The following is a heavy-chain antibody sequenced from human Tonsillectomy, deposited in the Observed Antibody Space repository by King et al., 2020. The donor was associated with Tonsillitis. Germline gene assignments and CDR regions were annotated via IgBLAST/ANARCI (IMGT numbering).Heavy chain of an antibody. D-gene: IGHD2-2*01. V-gene: IGHV4-61*02. CDR2: IYTSGST. CDR3: AREYPYCSSTSCFRFDP. Sequence: VQLQESGPGLEKPSQTLSLTCTVSGGSISSGGYPWSWIRQPAGKGLEWIGRIYTSGSTNYNPSLKSRVTLSVDTSKNQFSLKLSSVTAADTAVYYCAREYPYCSSTSCFRFDPWGQGTLVTVSS. J-gene: IGHJ5*02. CDR1: GGSISSGGYP.